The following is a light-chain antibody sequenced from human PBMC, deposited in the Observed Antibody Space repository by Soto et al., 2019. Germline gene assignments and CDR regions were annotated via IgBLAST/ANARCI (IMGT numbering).Light chain of an antibody. CDR1: QIIDSW. V-gene: IGKV1-5*03. CDR2: KAS. Sequence: DIQMTQSPSTMSASVGDRVTITCRASQIIDSWLAWYQQKPGKAPKFLMYKASNLESGVPLRFSGSGSETEFTLTISSLQPYDFAIYYCQHYKSDPWTFGQGTKVELK. CDR3: QHYKSDPWT. J-gene: IGKJ1*01.